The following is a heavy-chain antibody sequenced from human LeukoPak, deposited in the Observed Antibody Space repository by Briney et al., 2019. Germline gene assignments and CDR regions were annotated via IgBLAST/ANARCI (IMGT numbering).Heavy chain of an antibody. Sequence: PGGSLRLSCAASGFTFSSYGTHWVRQAPGKGLEWVAFIRYDGSNKYYADSVKGRFTISRDNSKNTLYLQMNSLRAEDTAVYYCAKESTKGRYCSSTSCSRGAFDIWGQGTMVAVSS. CDR1: GFTFSSYG. CDR3: AKESTKGRYCSSTSCSRGAFDI. CDR2: IRYDGSNK. J-gene: IGHJ3*02. V-gene: IGHV3-30*02. D-gene: IGHD2-2*01.